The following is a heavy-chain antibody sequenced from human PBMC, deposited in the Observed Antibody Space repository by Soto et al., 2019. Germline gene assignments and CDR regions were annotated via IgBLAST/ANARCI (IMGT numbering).Heavy chain of an antibody. CDR1: GYTFTRYA. CDR2: MNPICGNT. CDR3: ARSDTTRKRYYYYCMDV. D-gene: IGHD1-1*01. Sequence: ASVKVSCKASGYTFTRYAINWVRQATGQGLEWMGWMNPICGNTGYAQKFQGRVTMTRNTSISTAYMELSSLRSEDTAVYYCARSDTTRKRYYYYCMDVWGQGTTVTVSS. J-gene: IGHJ6*02. V-gene: IGHV1-8*01.